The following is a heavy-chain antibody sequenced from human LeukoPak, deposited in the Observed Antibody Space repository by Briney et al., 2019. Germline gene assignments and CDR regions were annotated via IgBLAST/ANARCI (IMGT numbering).Heavy chain of an antibody. Sequence: SETLSLTCAVSGGSISSGGYSWSWIRQPPGKGLEWIGYIYHSGSTYYNPSLKSRVTISVDRSKNQFSLKLSSVTAADTAVYYCARVRTVTPNFPHYFDYWGQGTLVTVSS. CDR1: GGSISSGGYS. CDR2: IYHSGST. V-gene: IGHV4-30-2*01. D-gene: IGHD4-17*01. J-gene: IGHJ4*02. CDR3: ARVRTVTPNFPHYFDY.